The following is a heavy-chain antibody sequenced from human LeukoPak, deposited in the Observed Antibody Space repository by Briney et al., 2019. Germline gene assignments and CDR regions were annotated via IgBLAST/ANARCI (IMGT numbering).Heavy chain of an antibody. CDR1: GFTFSSYW. CDR2: IKKDGSEK. D-gene: IGHD3-3*01. J-gene: IGHJ4*02. CDR3: ARDGLYYDFWSGYYFTSQYYFDY. V-gene: IGHV3-7*01. Sequence: GGSLRLSCAASGFTFSSYWMSWVRQAPGKGLEWVANIKKDGSEKYYVDSVKGRFTISRDNAKNSLYLQMNSLGAEDTAVYYCARDGLYYDFWSGYYFTSQYYFDYWGQGTLVTVSS.